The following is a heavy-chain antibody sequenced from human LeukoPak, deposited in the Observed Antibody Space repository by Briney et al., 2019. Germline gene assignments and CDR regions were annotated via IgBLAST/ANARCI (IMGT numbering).Heavy chain of an antibody. Sequence: PSETLSLTCAVSGYSISSGYYWGWIRQPPGKGLEWIGSIYHSGSTYYNPSLKSRVTISVDTSKNQFSLKLSSVTAADTAVYYCASHLYDFWSGYYYPFDYWGQGTLVTVSS. J-gene: IGHJ4*02. D-gene: IGHD3-3*01. CDR2: IYHSGST. V-gene: IGHV4-38-2*01. CDR3: ASHLYDFWSGYYYPFDY. CDR1: GYSISSGYY.